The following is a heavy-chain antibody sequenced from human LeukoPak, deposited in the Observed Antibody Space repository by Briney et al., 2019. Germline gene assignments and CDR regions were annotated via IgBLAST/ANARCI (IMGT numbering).Heavy chain of an antibody. V-gene: IGHV3-48*03. CDR2: ISSSGSTI. CDR1: GFTFSSYE. CDR3: VKGGANYDY. Sequence: GGSLRLSCAASGFTFSSYEMNWLRQAPGKGLEWVSYISSSGSTIYYADSVKGRFTISRDNAKNSLYLQMNSLRAEDTAVYYCVKGGANYDYWGQGTLVTVSS. J-gene: IGHJ4*02. D-gene: IGHD2-8*01.